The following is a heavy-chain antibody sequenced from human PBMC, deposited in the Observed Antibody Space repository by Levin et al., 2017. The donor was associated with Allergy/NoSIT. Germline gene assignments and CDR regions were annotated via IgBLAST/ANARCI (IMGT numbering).Heavy chain of an antibody. CDR2: LSGSGGDT. CDR3: AKDWYSRSAGAGFD. V-gene: IGHV3-23*01. J-gene: IGHJ4*02. Sequence: PGESLKISCAASGFTFSSYAMIWVRQAPGKGLEWVSALSGSGGDTYYADSVKGRFTISRDNSENTLYLQMSSLRAEDTAVYYCAKDWYSRSAGAGFDWGQGTLVTVSS. CDR1: GFTFSSYA. D-gene: IGHD6-6*01.